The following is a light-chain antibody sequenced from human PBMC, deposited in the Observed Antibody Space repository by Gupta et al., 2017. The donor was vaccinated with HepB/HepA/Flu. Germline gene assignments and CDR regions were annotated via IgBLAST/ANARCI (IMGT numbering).Light chain of an antibody. CDR2: KAS. J-gene: IGKJ1*01. CDR1: QRISSW. CDR3: QRYYSDSWT. V-gene: IGKV1-5*03. Sequence: DIQLTQSPSTLSASVGDRVTITCRASQRISSWLAWYQQKPGKDPKLLIYKASSLECGVPSRFSGSGSGTEFTLTISRLQPDDFATYYCQRYYSDSWTFGQGTKVEIK.